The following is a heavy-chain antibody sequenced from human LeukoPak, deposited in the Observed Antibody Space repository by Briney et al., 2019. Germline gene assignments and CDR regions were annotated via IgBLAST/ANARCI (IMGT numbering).Heavy chain of an antibody. CDR3: ARDQEAYYYGSGSSLYI. D-gene: IGHD3-10*01. Sequence: GASVKVSCKASGGTFSRYAISWVRQAPGQGLEWMGRLIPIFGTANYAQKFQGRVTVATDESTSTAYMELSSLRSEDTAVYYCARDQEAYYYGSGSSLYIWGQGTMVTVSS. J-gene: IGHJ3*02. V-gene: IGHV1-69*05. CDR2: LIPIFGTA. CDR1: GGTFSRYA.